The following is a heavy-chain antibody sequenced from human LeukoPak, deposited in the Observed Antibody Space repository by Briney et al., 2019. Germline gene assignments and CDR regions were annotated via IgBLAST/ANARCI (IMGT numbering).Heavy chain of an antibody. CDR1: GYTFTSYG. Sequence: ASVKVSCKASGYTFTSYGISWVRQAPGQGLEWMGWISAYNGNTNYAQKLQGRVTMTTDTSTSTAYMELRSLRSDDTAVYYCARERGRYSNYYGMDVWGQGTTVTVSS. J-gene: IGHJ6*02. CDR3: ARERGRYSNYYGMDV. V-gene: IGHV1-18*01. D-gene: IGHD4-11*01. CDR2: ISAYNGNT.